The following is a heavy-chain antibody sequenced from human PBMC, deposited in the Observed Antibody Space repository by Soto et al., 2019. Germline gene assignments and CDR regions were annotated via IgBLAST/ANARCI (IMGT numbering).Heavy chain of an antibody. Sequence: EVQLLESGGGLVQPGGSLRLSCAASGFTFSSYAMSWVRQAPGKGLEWVSAISGSGGSTYYADSVKGRFTISRDNSKNTLYLQMTSLRAEDTAVYYCAKDSSVVPAGNWFDPWGQGTLVTVSS. CDR2: ISGSGGST. D-gene: IGHD2-2*01. J-gene: IGHJ5*02. V-gene: IGHV3-23*01. CDR1: GFTFSSYA. CDR3: AKDSSVVPAGNWFDP.